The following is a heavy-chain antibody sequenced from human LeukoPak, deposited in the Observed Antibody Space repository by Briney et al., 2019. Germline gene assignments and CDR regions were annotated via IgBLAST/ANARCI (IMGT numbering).Heavy chain of an antibody. CDR1: GFTFSDYY. CDR2: IKQDGSEK. CDR3: ARDHEQPYYYFDY. J-gene: IGHJ4*02. V-gene: IGHV3-7*01. Sequence: GGSLRLSCAASGFTFSDYYMSWIRQAPGKGLEWVANIKQDGSEKYYVDSVKGRFTISRDNAKNSLSLQMNSLRAEDTAVYHCARDHEQPYYYFDYWGQGTLVTVSS. D-gene: IGHD6-13*01.